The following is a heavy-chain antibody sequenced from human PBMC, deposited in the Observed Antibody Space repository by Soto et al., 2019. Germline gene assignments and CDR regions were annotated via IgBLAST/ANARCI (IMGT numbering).Heavy chain of an antibody. Sequence: QVQLQESGPGLVKPSGTLSLTCAVSGGSISSSNWWSWVRQPPGKGLVWVGEIYHSGSTNYNPSLKRQAAVTVHKSEKQFSLNLSSVTAADTAVYYCARGVAFGEFLGYWGQGTLVTVSS. J-gene: IGHJ4*02. CDR3: ARGVAFGEFLGY. CDR2: IYHSGST. D-gene: IGHD3-10*01. V-gene: IGHV4-4*02. CDR1: GGSISSSNW.